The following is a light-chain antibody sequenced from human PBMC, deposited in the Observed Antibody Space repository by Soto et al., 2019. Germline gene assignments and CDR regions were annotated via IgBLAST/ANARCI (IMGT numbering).Light chain of an antibody. CDR2: DAS. CDR1: QSITIW. J-gene: IGKJ1*01. V-gene: IGKV1-5*01. CDR3: HQYDSYRWT. Sequence: DIQMTQSPSTLSASVGDRVTITCRASQSITIWLAWYQQKPGKASKLLIYDASTLQRGVPSRFSGSGSGTEFTLTISSMQPDEFATYYCHQYDSYRWTFGQGTKVDIK.